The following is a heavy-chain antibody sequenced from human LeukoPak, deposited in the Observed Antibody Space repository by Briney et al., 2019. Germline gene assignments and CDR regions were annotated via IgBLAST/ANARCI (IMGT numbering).Heavy chain of an antibody. CDR2: ISYDGSNK. D-gene: IGHD3-22*01. Sequence: GGSLRLSCAASGFTFSSYAMHWVRQAPGKGLEWVAVISYDGSNKYYADSVKGRFTISRDNPKNTLYLQMNSLRAEDTAVYYCARAPSYDSSGYGYFDYWAREPWSPSPQ. V-gene: IGHV3-30-3*01. CDR1: GFTFSSYA. J-gene: IGHJ4*02. CDR3: ARAPSYDSSGYGYFDY.